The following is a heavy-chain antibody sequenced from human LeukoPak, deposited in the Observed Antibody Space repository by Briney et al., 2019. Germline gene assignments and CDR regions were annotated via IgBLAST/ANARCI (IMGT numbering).Heavy chain of an antibody. J-gene: IGHJ4*02. D-gene: IGHD1-26*01. CDR3: AKRYSGTCFDS. CDR1: GFTFSRCE. CDR2: ISRSGSIT. V-gene: IGHV3-48*03. Sequence: GGSLRLSCAASGFTFSRCELSWVRQAPTKGLEWVSYISRSGSITYYADSVKGRFTISRDNSKNTLYLQMNSLRAEDTAVYYCAKRYSGTCFDSWGQGTLVTVSS.